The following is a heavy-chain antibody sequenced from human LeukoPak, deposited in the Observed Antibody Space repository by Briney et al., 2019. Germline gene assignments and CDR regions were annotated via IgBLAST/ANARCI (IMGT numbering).Heavy chain of an antibody. V-gene: IGHV1-2*02. CDR1: GYTFTGYY. CDR2: INPNSGGT. J-gene: IGHJ6*03. D-gene: IGHD3-10*01. CDR3: ARGRYYYGSGNSMDV. Sequence: ASVKVSCKASGYTFTGYYMHWVRQAPGQGLEWMGWINPNSGGTNYAQKFQGRVTMTRDTSISTAYMELSRLRSDDTAVYYCARGRYYYGSGNSMDVWGNGTTVTVSS.